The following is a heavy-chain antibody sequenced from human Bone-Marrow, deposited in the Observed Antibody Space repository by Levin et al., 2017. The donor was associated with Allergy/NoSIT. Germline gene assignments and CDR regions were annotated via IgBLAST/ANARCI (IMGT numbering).Heavy chain of an antibody. CDR1: GFTFSAYW. V-gene: IGHV3-74*01. CDR2: INGDGSTT. CDR3: ARVSSAYDFWSGYYSPFDH. Sequence: GESLKISCAASGFTFSAYWMHWVRQLPGKGLVWVSHINGDGSTTTYADSVKGRFTISRDNAKNTLYLQMNSLRAEDTAVYYCARVSSAYDFWSGYYSPFDHWGQGNLVTVSS. J-gene: IGHJ4*02. D-gene: IGHD3-3*01.